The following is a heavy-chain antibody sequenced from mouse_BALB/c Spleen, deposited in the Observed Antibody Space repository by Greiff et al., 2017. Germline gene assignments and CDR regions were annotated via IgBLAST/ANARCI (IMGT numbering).Heavy chain of an antibody. J-gene: IGHJ2*01. CDR1: GFTFSSYT. Sequence: EVKLMESGGGLVQPGGSLKLSCAASGFTFSSYTMSWVRQTPEKRLEWVAYISNGGGSTYYPDTVKGRFTISRDNAKNTLYLQMSSLKSEDTAMYYCAKVRLYYFDYWGQGTTLTVSS. CDR3: AKVRLYYFDY. CDR2: ISNGGGST. D-gene: IGHD2-14*01. V-gene: IGHV5-12-2*01.